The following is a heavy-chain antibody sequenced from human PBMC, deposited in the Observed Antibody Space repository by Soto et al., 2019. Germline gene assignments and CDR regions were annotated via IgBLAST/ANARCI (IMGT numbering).Heavy chain of an antibody. Sequence: EVQLVESGGGLVQPGGSLRLSCAASGFSFSNYWMNWVRLAPGKGPEWVANIRKDGSEKIYVDFVEGRFTISRDNAKNSLFLQMNNLRADDTAMYYCVGGTGWLMDTWGQGTPVIVSS. CDR3: VGGTGWLMDT. D-gene: IGHD6-19*01. CDR1: GFSFSNYW. J-gene: IGHJ5*02. CDR2: IRKDGSEK. V-gene: IGHV3-7*03.